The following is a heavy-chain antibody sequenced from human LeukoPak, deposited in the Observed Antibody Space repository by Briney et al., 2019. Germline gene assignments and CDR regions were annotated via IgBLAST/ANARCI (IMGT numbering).Heavy chain of an antibody. J-gene: IGHJ6*04. Sequence: PGGSLRLSCAASGFTFSSYAMSWVRQAPGKGLEWVSAISGSGGSTYYADSVKGRFTISRDNSKNTLYLQMNSLRAEDKAVYYCAKGGLGQTYYYGMDVWGKGTTVTVSS. V-gene: IGHV3-23*01. CDR3: AKGGLGQTYYYGMDV. D-gene: IGHD3-22*01. CDR1: GFTFSSYA. CDR2: ISGSGGST.